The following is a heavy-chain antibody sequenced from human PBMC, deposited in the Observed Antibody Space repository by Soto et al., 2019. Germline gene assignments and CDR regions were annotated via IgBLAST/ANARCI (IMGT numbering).Heavy chain of an antibody. CDR1: GYTFTSYD. V-gene: IGHV1-8*01. J-gene: IGHJ6*02. Sequence: ASVKVSCKASGYTFTSYDINWVRQATGQGLEWMGWMNPNSGNTGYAQKFQGRVTMTRNTSISTAYMELSSLRSEDTAVYYCARSSRNYCSSTSGYTVYYYYGMDVWGQGTTVTVSS. CDR2: MNPNSGNT. D-gene: IGHD2-2*02. CDR3: ARSSRNYCSSTSGYTVYYYYGMDV.